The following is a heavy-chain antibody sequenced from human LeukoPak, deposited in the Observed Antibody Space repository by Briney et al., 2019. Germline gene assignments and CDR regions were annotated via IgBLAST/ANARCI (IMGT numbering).Heavy chain of an antibody. CDR2: IWDDGSNR. CDR1: GFTFSSYG. D-gene: IGHD1-26*01. V-gene: IGHV3-33*01. Sequence: GGSLRLSCAASGFTFSSYGTHWVRQAPGKGLERVAVIWDDGSNRYYTDSVKGRFTISRDDSKNTLNLQMNSLRGEDTAVYYCARVIGRHVVGLMDYWGQGTLVTVSS. CDR3: ARVIGRHVVGLMDY. J-gene: IGHJ4*02.